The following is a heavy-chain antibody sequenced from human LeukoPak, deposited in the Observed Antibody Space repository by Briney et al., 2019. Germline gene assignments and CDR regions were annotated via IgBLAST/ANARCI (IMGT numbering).Heavy chain of an antibody. CDR3: ARYYYDSSGYRNYYFDY. CDR2: IKQDESET. J-gene: IGHJ4*02. Sequence: GGSLRLSCVASGFTFSSCCMIWVRQAPGKGLEWLANIKQDESETHYVDSVKGRFTISRDNAKNSLYLQMNSLRAEDTAVYYCARYYYDSSGYRNYYFDYWGQGTLVTVSS. D-gene: IGHD3-22*01. CDR1: GFTFSSCC. V-gene: IGHV3-7*01.